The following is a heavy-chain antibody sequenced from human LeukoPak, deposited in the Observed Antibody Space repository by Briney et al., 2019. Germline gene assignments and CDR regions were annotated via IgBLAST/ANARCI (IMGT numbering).Heavy chain of an antibody. D-gene: IGHD6-13*01. J-gene: IGHJ4*02. V-gene: IGHV4-39*01. CDR2: IYYSGST. Sequence: SETLSLTCTVSGGSISSGSYYWGWIRQPPGKGLEWIGSIYYSGSTYYNPSLKSRVTISVDTSKNQFSLKLSSVTAADTAVYYCARGYSSSWNYFDYWGQGTLVTVSS. CDR3: ARGYSSSWNYFDY. CDR1: GGSISSGSYY.